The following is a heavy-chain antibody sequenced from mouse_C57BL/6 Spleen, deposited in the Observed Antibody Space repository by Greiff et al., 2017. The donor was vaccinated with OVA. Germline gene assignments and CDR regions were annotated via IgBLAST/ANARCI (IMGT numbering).Heavy chain of an antibody. D-gene: IGHD2-4*01. CDR3: ARREDNDWDYYAMNY. CDR1: GFSLTSYG. Sequence: VQRVESGPGLVQPSQSLSITCTVSGFSLTSYGVHWVRQSPGKGLEWLGVIWSGGSTDYTAAFISRLSISKDNYKSQVFFKMNSLQADDTALYFWARREDNDWDYYAMNYWGQGTSVTVSS. J-gene: IGHJ4*01. CDR2: IWSGGST. V-gene: IGHV2-2*01.